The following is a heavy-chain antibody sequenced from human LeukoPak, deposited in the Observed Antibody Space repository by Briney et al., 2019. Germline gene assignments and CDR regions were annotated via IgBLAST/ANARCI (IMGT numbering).Heavy chain of an antibody. CDR3: ARSNRRGLINGFGYYFDY. CDR2: IRQDGSGK. CDR1: GFTFSSYL. J-gene: IGHJ4*02. V-gene: IGHV3-7*01. Sequence: GGSLRLSCAASGFTFSSYLMSWVRQAPGRGLEWVANIRQDGSGKYYVDSVKGRFTISRDNAKNSLYLQMNSLRAEDTAVYYCARSNRRGLINGFGYYFDYWGQGTLVTVSS. D-gene: IGHD3-10*01.